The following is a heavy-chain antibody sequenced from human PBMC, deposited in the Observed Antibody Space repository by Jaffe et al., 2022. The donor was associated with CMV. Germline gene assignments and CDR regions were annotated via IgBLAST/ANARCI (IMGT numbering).Heavy chain of an antibody. V-gene: IGHV3-21*01. J-gene: IGHJ5*02. CDR3: ASHRLGYCSSTSCYVP. CDR1: GFTFSSYS. CDR2: ISSSSSYI. Sequence: EVQLVESGGGLVKPGGSLRLSCAASGFTFSSYSMNWVRQAPGKGLEWVSSISSSSSYIYYADSVKGRFTISRDNAKNSLYLQMNSLRAEDTAVYYCASHRLGYCSSTSCYVPWGQGTLVTVSS. D-gene: IGHD2-2*01.